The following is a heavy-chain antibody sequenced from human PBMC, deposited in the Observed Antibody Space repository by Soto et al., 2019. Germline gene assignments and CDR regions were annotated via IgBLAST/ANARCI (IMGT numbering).Heavy chain of an antibody. J-gene: IGHJ4*02. CDR2: ISYTGIT. CDR1: GGSISSDDYS. V-gene: IGHV4-30-4*01. CDR3: ARVPIGGHSDS. Sequence: QVQLQESGPGLVKPSQTLSLTCSVSGGSISSDDYSWSWIRQPPGKGLEWIGNISYTGITSYNPSRKSRLTISVDTSKTQFSLRLSSVTAADTAVYYCARVPIGGHSDSWGQGTLVTVSS. D-gene: IGHD3-16*01.